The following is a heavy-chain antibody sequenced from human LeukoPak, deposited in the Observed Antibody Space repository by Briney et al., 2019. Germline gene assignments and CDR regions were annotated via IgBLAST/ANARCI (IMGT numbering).Heavy chain of an antibody. V-gene: IGHV4-34*01. CDR2: IGHNGST. Sequence: SETLSLTCAVYGGSFSDFNWTWIRQPPGKGLEWIGEIGHNGSTNYNPSLKGRVTILVDTSKNQFSLKVTSVTAADTAVYYCARHKVGATLLRYYYMDVWGKGTTVTVSS. CDR1: GGSFSDFN. D-gene: IGHD1-26*01. J-gene: IGHJ6*03. CDR3: ARHKVGATLLRYYYMDV.